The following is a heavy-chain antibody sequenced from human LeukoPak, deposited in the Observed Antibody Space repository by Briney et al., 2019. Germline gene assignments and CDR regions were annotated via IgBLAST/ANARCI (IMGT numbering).Heavy chain of an antibody. CDR2: ISTAGDT. D-gene: IGHD1-1*01. V-gene: IGHV3-13*01. J-gene: IGHJ4*02. CDR1: GFTFSDYD. Sequence: GGTLRLSCAASGFTFSDYDMHWVRQATGKGLEWVSAISTAGDTYYTGSVKGRFTISRENAKNSLYLQMNSLRAGDTAVYYCARVAKERVSGVYDFDYWGQGTLVTVSS. CDR3: ARVAKERVSGVYDFDY.